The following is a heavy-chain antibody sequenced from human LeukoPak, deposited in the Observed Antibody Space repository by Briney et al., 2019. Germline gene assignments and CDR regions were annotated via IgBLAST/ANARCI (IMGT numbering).Heavy chain of an antibody. Sequence: GGSLRLSCAASGFTFSSYGMHWVRQAPGKGLEWVSGISGSGGNTDYADSVKGRFTISRDNSKNTLYLQMNSLRAEDTAVYYCAPRISMVRGVIPLGVWGKGTTVTISS. J-gene: IGHJ6*04. CDR2: ISGSGGNT. CDR3: APRISMVRGVIPLGV. V-gene: IGHV3-23*01. D-gene: IGHD3-10*01. CDR1: GFTFSSYG.